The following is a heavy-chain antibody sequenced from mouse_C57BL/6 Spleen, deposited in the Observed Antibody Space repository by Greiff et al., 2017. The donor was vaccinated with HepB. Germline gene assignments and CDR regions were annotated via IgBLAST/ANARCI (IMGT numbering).Heavy chain of an antibody. CDR3: TGDPSWFAY. CDR1: GYTFTDYE. V-gene: IGHV1-15*01. J-gene: IGHJ3*01. Sequence: VKLMESGAELVRPGASVTLSCKASGYTFTDYEMHWVKQTPVHGLEWIGAIDPETGGTAYNQKFKGKAILTADKSSSTAYMELRSLTSEDSAVYYCTGDPSWFAYWGQGTLVTVSA. CDR2: IDPETGGT. D-gene: IGHD2-13*01.